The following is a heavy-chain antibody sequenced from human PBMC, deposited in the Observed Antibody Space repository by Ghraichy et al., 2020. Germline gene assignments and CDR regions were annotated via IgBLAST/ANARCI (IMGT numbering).Heavy chain of an antibody. V-gene: IGHV4-38-2*02. CDR3: ARGVVVVTAIRGGNWFDP. D-gene: IGHD2-21*02. J-gene: IGHJ5*02. CDR1: GYSISSGYY. CDR2: IYHSGST. Sequence: SETLSLTCTVSGYSISSGYYWGWIRQPPGKGLEWIGSIYHSGSTYYNPSLKSRVTISVDTSKNQFSLKLSSVTAADTAVYYCARGVVVVTAIRGGNWFDPWGQGTLVTVSS.